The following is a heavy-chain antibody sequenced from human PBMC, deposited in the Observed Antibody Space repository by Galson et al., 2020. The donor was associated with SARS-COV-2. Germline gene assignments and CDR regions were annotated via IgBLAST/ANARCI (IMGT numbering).Heavy chain of an antibody. J-gene: IGHJ3*02. CDR2: IYFSGFT. D-gene: IGHD3-9*01. Sequence: ETSETLSLTCSVSGGSINTGDYYWNWLRQPPGKGLEWIGYIYFSGFTYYNPSLKSRVTMSIDTSKNQFSLRLNSVTAADTAVYFCAREAVAITISSNGFDIWGQGSMVTVSS. CDR1: GGSINTGDYY. CDR3: AREAVAITISSNGFDI. V-gene: IGHV4-30-4*01.